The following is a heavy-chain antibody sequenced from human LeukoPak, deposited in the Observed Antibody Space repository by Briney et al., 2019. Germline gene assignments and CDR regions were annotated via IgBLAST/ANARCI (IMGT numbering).Heavy chain of an antibody. V-gene: IGHV3-74*01. J-gene: IGHJ4*02. D-gene: IGHD6-13*01. CDR1: GFTLSTYW. Sequence: GGSLRHSFAASGFTLSTYWMHWVRQAPGKGLVWVSRINPDGSTTTYADSVEGRFTISRDNAKNTLYLQMSSLRAEDTAVYYCCTSPSFGSSWYQFNYWGQGALVIVSS. CDR3: CTSPSFGSSWYQFNY. CDR2: INPDGSTT.